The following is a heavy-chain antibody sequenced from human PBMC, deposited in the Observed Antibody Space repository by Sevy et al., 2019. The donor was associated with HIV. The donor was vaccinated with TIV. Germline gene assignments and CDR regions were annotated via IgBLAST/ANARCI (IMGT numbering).Heavy chain of an antibody. V-gene: IGHV3-48*02. CDR2: ISSSSSTI. D-gene: IGHD3-22*01. CDR3: TRPLKASYYDSSGYYYLKQNYYFDY. J-gene: IGHJ4*02. CDR1: GFTFSSYS. Sequence: GGSLRLSCAASGFTFSSYSMNWVRQAPGKGLEWVSYISSSSSTIYYADSVKGRFTISRDNAKNSLYLQMNSLRDEDTAVYYYTRPLKASYYDSSGYYYLKQNYYFDYWGQGTLVTVSS.